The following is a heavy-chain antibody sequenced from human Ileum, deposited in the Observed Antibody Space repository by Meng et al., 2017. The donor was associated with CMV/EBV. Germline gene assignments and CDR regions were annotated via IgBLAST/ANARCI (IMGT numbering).Heavy chain of an antibody. V-gene: IGHV3-21*01. D-gene: IGHD1-20*01. CDR2: ISRTSSYI. J-gene: IGHJ3*02. Sequence: GESLKISCAASGFTFSTYTMTWVRQAPGKGLEWVSSISRTSSYIYYSDLVKGRFTISRDNAENSLYLQMNSLRGEDTAVYFCARVGDNWNFDIWGQGTMVTVSS. CDR3: ARVGDNWNFDI. CDR1: GFTFSTYT.